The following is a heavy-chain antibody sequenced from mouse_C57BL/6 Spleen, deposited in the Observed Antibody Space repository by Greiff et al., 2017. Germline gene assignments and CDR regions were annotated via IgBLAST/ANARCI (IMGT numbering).Heavy chain of an antibody. J-gene: IGHJ3*01. D-gene: IGHD2-3*01. CDR1: GYTFTDYN. CDR3: ARSTDGYYPFAY. V-gene: IGHV1-18*01. Sequence: EVKLLESGPELVKPGASVKIPCKASGYTFTDYNMDWVKQSHGKSLEWIGDINPNNGGTIYNQKFKGKATLTVDKSSSTAYMELRSLTSEDTAVYYCARSTDGYYPFAYWGQGTLVTVSA. CDR2: INPNNGGT.